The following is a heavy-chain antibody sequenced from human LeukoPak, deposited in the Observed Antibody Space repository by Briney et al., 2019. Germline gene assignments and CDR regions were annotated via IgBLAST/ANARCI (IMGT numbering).Heavy chain of an antibody. J-gene: IGHJ4*02. V-gene: IGHV1-2*06. D-gene: IGHD6-19*01. CDR2: INPNSGGT. CDR1: GYTFTGYY. Sequence: ASVKVSCKASGYTFTGYYMHWVRQAPGQGLEWMGRINPNSGGTNYAQKFQGRVTMTGDTSISTAYMELSRLRSDDTAVYYCARALAVADSFDYWGQGTLVTVSS. CDR3: ARALAVADSFDY.